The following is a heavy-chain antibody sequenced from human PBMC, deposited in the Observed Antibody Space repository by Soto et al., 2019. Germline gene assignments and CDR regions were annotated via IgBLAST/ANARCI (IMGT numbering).Heavy chain of an antibody. D-gene: IGHD6-19*01. J-gene: IGHJ6*02. Sequence: QVQLQESGPGLVKPSETLSLTCTVSGGSVTSGSYYWSWIRQPPGKGLEWIGYIYYSGRTNYNPSLKSRVTISVDTSKNQFSLKLNSVTAADTAVYYCARDSSGWKNYGMDVWGQGTTVTVSS. CDR3: ARDSSGWKNYGMDV. CDR2: IYYSGRT. V-gene: IGHV4-61*01. CDR1: GGSVTSGSYY.